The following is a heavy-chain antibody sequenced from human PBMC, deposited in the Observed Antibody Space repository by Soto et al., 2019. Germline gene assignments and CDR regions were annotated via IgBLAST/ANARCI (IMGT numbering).Heavy chain of an antibody. Sequence: GGSLRLSCAASGFTFSSYWMSWVRQAPGKGLEWVANIKQDGSEKYYVDSVKGRFTISRDNAKNSLYLQMNSLRAEDTAVYYCARDGYYDSLTGYLNYYYGMDVWGQGTTVTVSS. CDR3: ARDGYYDSLTGYLNYYYGMDV. CDR1: GFTFSSYW. V-gene: IGHV3-7*01. CDR2: IKQDGSEK. J-gene: IGHJ6*02. D-gene: IGHD3-9*01.